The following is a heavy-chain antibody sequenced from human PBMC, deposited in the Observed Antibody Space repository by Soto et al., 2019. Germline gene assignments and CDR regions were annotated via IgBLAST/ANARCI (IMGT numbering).Heavy chain of an antibody. J-gene: IGHJ4*02. CDR3: ARDPTKNYYDSSGYFDY. CDR1: GFTFSSYA. CDR2: ISYDGSNK. Sequence: PGGSLRLSCAASGFTFSSYAMHWVRQAPGKGLEWVAVISYDGSNKYYADSVKGRFTISRDNSKNTLYLQMNSLRAEDTAVYYCARDPTKNYYDSSGYFDYWGQGTLVTVSS. D-gene: IGHD3-22*01. V-gene: IGHV3-30-3*01.